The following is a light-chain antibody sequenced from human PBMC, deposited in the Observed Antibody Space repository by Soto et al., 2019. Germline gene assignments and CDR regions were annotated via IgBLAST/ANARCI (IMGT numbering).Light chain of an antibody. CDR1: SSDVGAYDY. CDR2: EIN. J-gene: IGLJ1*01. CDR3: SSFAGSNNFPYV. V-gene: IGLV2-8*01. Sequence: QSALTQPPSASGSPGQSVTISCTGTSSDVGAYDYVSWYQQHPGKAPKLMIYEINNRPSGVPDRFSGSKSGNTASLTVSGLQAEDEADYYCSSFAGSNNFPYVFGTGTKVTVL.